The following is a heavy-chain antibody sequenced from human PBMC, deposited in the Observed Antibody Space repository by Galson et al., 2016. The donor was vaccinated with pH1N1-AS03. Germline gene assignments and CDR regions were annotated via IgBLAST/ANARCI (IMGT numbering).Heavy chain of an antibody. J-gene: IGHJ4*02. CDR1: GFTFSSYW. D-gene: IGHD3-22*01. V-gene: IGHV3-30*18. Sequence: SLRLSCAASGFTFSSYWLTWVRQAPGKGLEWLSFLPYDGSNKFYADSVKGRFTISRDNSKNTLYLQMNSLGAEDTAVYYCAKDKDYYYGPDYWGQGTLVTVSS. CDR2: LPYDGSNK. CDR3: AKDKDYYYGPDY.